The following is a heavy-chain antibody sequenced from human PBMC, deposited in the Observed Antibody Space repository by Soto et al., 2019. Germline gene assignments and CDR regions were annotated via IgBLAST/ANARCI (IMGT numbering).Heavy chain of an antibody. V-gene: IGHV1-18*01. CDR1: GYTFTSYG. CDR2: ISAYNGNT. CDR3: ARARGNTTFLSELYP. D-gene: IGHD3-9*01. Sequence: ASVKVSCKASGYTFTSYGISWVRQAPGQGLEWMGWISAYNGNTNYAQKLQGRVTMTTDTSTSTAYMELRSLRSDDTAVYYCARARGNTTFLSELYPCGQGTLVTVS. J-gene: IGHJ5*01.